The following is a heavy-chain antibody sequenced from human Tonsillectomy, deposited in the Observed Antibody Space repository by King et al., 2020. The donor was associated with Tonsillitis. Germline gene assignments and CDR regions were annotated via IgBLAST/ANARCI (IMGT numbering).Heavy chain of an antibody. D-gene: IGHD2-21*01. Sequence: VQLVESGGGLVKPGGSLRLSCAASGFTFSDYYMSWIRQAPGKGLEWVSYISTSGGIIDYADSVKGRFTISGDNAKNSLSLQMNSLRAEDTAVYYCARAFCGADCYSVPFNYWGQGTLVTVSS. CDR1: GFTFSDYY. CDR3: ARAFCGADCYSVPFNY. CDR2: ISTSGGII. J-gene: IGHJ4*02. V-gene: IGHV3-11*01.